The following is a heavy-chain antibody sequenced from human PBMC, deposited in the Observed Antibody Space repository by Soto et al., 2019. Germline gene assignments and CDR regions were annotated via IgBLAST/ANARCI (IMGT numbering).Heavy chain of an antibody. CDR2: IIPIFGTA. D-gene: IGHD2-8*01. Sequence: QVHLVQSGAEVKKPGSSVKVSCKASGGTFSSSAISWVRQAPGQGLEWMGGIIPIFGTANYAEKFQGRVTITADESPSTAYMELSSLRSEDTAVYYCARPSMDYDYYKGMDVWGQGTTVTVTS. CDR1: GGTFSSSA. CDR3: ARPSMDYDYYKGMDV. V-gene: IGHV1-69*12. J-gene: IGHJ6*02.